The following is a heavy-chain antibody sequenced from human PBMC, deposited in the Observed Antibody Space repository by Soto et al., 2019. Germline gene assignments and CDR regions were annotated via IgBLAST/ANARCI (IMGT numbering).Heavy chain of an antibody. J-gene: IGHJ6*02. V-gene: IGHV3-33*01. D-gene: IGHD2-15*01. Sequence: GSLRLSCAASGFTFSSYGMHWVRQAPGKGLEWVAVIWYDGSNKYYADSVKGRFTISRDNSKNTLYLQMNSLRAEDTAVYYCARDAGECSGGSCYSLYGMDVWGQGTTVTVSS. CDR2: IWYDGSNK. CDR3: ARDAGECSGGSCYSLYGMDV. CDR1: GFTFSSYG.